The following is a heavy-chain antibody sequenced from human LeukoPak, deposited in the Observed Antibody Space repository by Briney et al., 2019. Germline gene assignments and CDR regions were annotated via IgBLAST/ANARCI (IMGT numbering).Heavy chain of an antibody. V-gene: IGHV1-2*02. CDR3: ARQFTRGGDSDAFDI. D-gene: IGHD2-21*02. CDR1: GYTFTGHY. Sequence: ASVKVSCKASGYTFTGHYMHWVRQAPGQGLEWMGWINPNSGGTNYAQKFQGRVTMTRDTSISTAYMELSRLRSDDTAVYYCARQFTRGGDSDAFDIWGQGTMVTVSS. J-gene: IGHJ3*02. CDR2: INPNSGGT.